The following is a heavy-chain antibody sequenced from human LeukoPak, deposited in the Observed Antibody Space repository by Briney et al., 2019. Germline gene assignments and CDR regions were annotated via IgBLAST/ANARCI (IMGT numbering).Heavy chain of an antibody. V-gene: IGHV1-69*01. CDR3: AREPRDSIVGASDAFDI. J-gene: IGHJ3*02. D-gene: IGHD1-26*01. CDR1: GGTFSSYA. Sequence: ASVKVSCKASGGTFSSYAISWVRQAPGQGLEWMGGIIPIFGTANYAQKFQGRVTMTADESTSTAYMELSSLRSEDTAVYYCAREPRDSIVGASDAFDIWGQGTMVTVSS. CDR2: IIPIFGTA.